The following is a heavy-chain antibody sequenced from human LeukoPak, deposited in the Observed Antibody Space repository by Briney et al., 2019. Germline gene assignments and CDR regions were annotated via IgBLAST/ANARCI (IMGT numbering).Heavy chain of an antibody. CDR2: ITSDGSST. V-gene: IGHV3-74*01. D-gene: IGHD2-2*01. Sequence: GGSLRLSCAASGFTFSSYWMHWVRQAPGKGLVWVSRITSDGSSTSYADSVKGRFTISRDNAKNTLYLQMNSLRAEDTAVYYCARVGRYCSSTSCHNWFDPWAREPWSPSPQ. CDR3: ARVGRYCSSTSCHNWFDP. CDR1: GFTFSSYW. J-gene: IGHJ5*02.